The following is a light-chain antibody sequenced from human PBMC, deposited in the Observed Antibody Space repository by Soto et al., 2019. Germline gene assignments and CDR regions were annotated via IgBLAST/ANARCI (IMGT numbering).Light chain of an antibody. J-gene: IGKJ1*01. V-gene: IGKV3-20*01. Sequence: EIVLTQSPGTLSLSPGERATLSCRASQTVRSSHLAWYQQKPGQAHRLLIYGASSRATGIPDRFSGSGSGTDFTLTIRRLEPEDFAVYSCKQYSSSPATFGQGTKVDIK. CDR3: KQYSSSPAT. CDR2: GAS. CDR1: QTVRSSH.